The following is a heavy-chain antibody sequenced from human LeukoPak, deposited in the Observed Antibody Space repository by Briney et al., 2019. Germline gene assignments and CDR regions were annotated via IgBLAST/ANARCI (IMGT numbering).Heavy chain of an antibody. CDR1: GYTFTSNY. V-gene: IGHV1-46*01. Sequence: ASVKVSCKASGYTFTSNYIHWVRQAPGQGLEWMGMIYPRDGSTGYAQKFQGRVAVTRDTSTSTVHMELSGLRSEDTAVYYCARDQEGFDYWGQGTLVTVSS. J-gene: IGHJ4*02. CDR2: IYPRDGST. CDR3: ARDQEGFDY.